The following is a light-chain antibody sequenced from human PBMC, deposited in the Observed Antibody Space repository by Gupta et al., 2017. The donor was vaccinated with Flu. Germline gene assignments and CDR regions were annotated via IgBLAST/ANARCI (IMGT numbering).Light chain of an antibody. Sequence: TISSTRTSSDVGGYNYVSWYHQHPGKAPNLMLYEVSNRRSGGANRFSGSKSGNTAALTISRLQAEDEADYYCSSYTTSSTSDVVFGGGTKLTVL. CDR1: SSDVGGYNY. J-gene: IGLJ2*01. CDR3: SSYTTSSTSDVV. V-gene: IGLV2-14*01. CDR2: EVS.